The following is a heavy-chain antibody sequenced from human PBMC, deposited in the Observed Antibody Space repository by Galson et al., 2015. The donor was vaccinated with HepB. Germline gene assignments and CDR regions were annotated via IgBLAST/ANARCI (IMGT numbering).Heavy chain of an antibody. CDR3: VRDAPNCGGGSACWFFDL. J-gene: IGHJ2*01. Sequence: SLRLSCAASGFTFSRYDMHWVRHAPGKGLEWVSTIGPAGDTYYPDSVKGRFTISRENAKHSLFLQMSSLRAGDTAVYYCVRDAPNCGGGSACWFFDLWGRGTLVTVSA. V-gene: IGHV3-13*01. CDR1: GFTFSRYD. D-gene: IGHD2-21*01. CDR2: IGPAGDT.